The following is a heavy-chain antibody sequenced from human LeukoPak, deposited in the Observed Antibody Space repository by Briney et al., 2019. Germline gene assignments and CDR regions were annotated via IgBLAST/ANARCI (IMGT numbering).Heavy chain of an antibody. CDR3: ARARPPRYSYGDYNWFDP. J-gene: IGHJ5*02. V-gene: IGHV6-1*01. D-gene: IGHD5-18*01. CDR1: GDSVSSNSAA. Sequence: SQTLSLTCAISGDSVSSNSAAWNWIRQSPSRGPEWLGRTYHRSKWYNDYAVSVKSRITINPDTSKNQFSLQLNSVTPEDTAVYYCARARPPRYSYGDYNWFDPWGQGTLVTVSS. CDR2: TYHRSKWYN.